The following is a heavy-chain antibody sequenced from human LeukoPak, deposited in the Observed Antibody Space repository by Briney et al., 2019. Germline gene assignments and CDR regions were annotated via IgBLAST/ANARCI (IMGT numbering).Heavy chain of an antibody. Sequence: SYGISTSYADSVKCPYTLSSDNANTTLYLQMNSLRAEDTAVYYCATSGYSSSWVQGDFDYWGQGTLVTVSS. J-gene: IGHJ4*02. CDR2: SYGIST. CDR3: ATSGYSSSWVQGDFDY. D-gene: IGHD6-13*01. V-gene: IGHV3-74*01.